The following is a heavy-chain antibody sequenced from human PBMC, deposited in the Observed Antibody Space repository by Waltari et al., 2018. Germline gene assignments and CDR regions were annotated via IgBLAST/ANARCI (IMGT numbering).Heavy chain of an antibody. CDR1: GFSFSTYA. D-gene: IGHD4-17*01. CDR3: AKREYGGSNWFDP. Sequence: EVQLLESGGGLVQPGGSLRLSCAASGFSFSTYAMNWVRQAPAKGLELVSAVCDNGRSTYYADSVKGRFTISRDNSKNTLYLQMSSLRTEDTAVYYCAKREYGGSNWFDPWGQGTLVTVSS. V-gene: IGHV3-23*01. J-gene: IGHJ5*02. CDR2: VCDNGRST.